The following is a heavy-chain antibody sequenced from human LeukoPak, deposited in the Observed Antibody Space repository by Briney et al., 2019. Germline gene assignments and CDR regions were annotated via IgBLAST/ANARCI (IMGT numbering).Heavy chain of an antibody. J-gene: IGHJ5*02. CDR2: MYYSGST. CDR3: ARPYYYDSRIDP. V-gene: IGHV4-30-4*01. Sequence: SETLSLTCTLSGGSISSGYYDWSWIRQPPGKGLEWIAYMYYSGSTYSNPSLKSPVTMSADTSKTQLSLKLSSVTAADTAVYYCARPYYYDSRIDPWGQGILVTVSS. CDR1: GGSISSGYYD. D-gene: IGHD3-22*01.